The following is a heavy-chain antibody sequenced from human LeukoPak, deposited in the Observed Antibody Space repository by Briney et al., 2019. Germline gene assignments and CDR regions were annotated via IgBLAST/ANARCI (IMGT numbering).Heavy chain of an antibody. CDR1: GGSISSGDYY. D-gene: IGHD1-7*01. V-gene: IGHV4-30-4*01. CDR2: IYYSGST. Sequence: SETLSLTCTVSGGSISSGDYYWSWIRQPPGTGLEWIGYIYYSGSTYYNPSLKSRVTISVDTSKNQFSLKLSSVTAADTAVYYCSRVGWLELLVDYWGQGTLVTVSS. J-gene: IGHJ4*02. CDR3: SRVGWLELLVDY.